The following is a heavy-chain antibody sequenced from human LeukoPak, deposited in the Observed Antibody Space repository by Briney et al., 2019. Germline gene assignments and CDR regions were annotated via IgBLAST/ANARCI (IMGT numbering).Heavy chain of an antibody. CDR2: ISGSGGST. CDR1: GFTFSSYA. V-gene: IGHV3-23*01. CDR3: TTGYCSGGSCYSVGY. J-gene: IGHJ4*02. D-gene: IGHD2-15*01. Sequence: GGSLRLSCAASGFTFSSYAMSWVRRAPGKGLEWVSAISGSGGSTYYADSVKGRFTISRDNSKNTLYLQMNSLKTEDTAVYYCTTGYCSGGSCYSVGYWGQGTLVTVSS.